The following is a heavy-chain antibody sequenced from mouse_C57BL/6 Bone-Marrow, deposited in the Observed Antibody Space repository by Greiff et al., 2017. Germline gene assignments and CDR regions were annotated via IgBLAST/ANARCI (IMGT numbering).Heavy chain of an antibody. D-gene: IGHD1-1*01. CDR1: GYTFTSYW. J-gene: IGHJ2*01. CDR3: ASDYYGSSFQYYFDY. CDR2: IYPGSGST. V-gene: IGHV1-55*01. Sequence: QVQLQQPGAELVKPGASVKMSCKASGYTFTSYWITWVKQRPGQGLEWIGDIYPGSGSTNYNEKLKSKATLTVDTSSSTAYMQLSSLTSEDSAVYYCASDYYGSSFQYYFDYWGQGTTLTVSS.